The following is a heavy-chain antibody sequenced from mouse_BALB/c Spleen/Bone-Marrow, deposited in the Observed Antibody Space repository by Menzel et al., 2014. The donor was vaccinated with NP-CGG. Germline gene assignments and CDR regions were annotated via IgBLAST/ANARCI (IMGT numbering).Heavy chain of an antibody. CDR3: ASYDYGYYFDY. V-gene: IGHV14-3*02. J-gene: IGHJ2*01. CDR2: IVPANGNT. CDR1: GFNIKDTY. Sequence: EVQLVESGAELVKPGASVKLSCTTSGFNIKDTYMHWVKLRPEQGLEWIGRIVPANGNTKYAPKFQGKATITAGTSSNTAYLQLSSLTSEDTAVYFWASYDYGYYFDYWGQGTTLTVSS. D-gene: IGHD2-4*01.